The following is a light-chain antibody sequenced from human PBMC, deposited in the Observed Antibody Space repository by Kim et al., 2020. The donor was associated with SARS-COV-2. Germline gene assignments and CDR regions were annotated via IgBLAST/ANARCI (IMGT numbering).Light chain of an antibody. J-gene: IGLJ3*02. V-gene: IGLV3-19*01. Sequence: SSELTQDPAVSVALGQTVRLTCQGDSLRKCYATWYQQRPGQAPTLVLYGKYDRPSGIPDRFSGSASGNTASLTITGAQAEDEGDYYCSSRDSSGDQVVFG. CDR3: SSRDSSGDQVV. CDR1: SLRKCY. CDR2: GKY.